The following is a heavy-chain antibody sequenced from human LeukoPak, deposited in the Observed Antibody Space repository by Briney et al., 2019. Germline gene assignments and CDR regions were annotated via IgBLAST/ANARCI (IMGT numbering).Heavy chain of an antibody. CDR3: ARDRWITMVRGVPTPNWFDP. J-gene: IGHJ5*02. Sequence: PGGSLRLSCAASGFTFSSYSMNWVRQAPGKGLEWVSSISSSSSYIYYADSVKGRFTIPRDNAKNSLYLQMNSLRAEDTAVYYCARDRWITMVRGVPTPNWFDPWGQGTLVTVSS. CDR1: GFTFSSYS. D-gene: IGHD3-10*01. V-gene: IGHV3-21*01. CDR2: ISSSSSYI.